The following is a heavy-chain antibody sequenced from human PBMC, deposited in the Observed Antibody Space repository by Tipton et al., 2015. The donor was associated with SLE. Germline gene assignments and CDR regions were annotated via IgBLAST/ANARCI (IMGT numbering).Heavy chain of an antibody. CDR1: GGSVSSGSYY. V-gene: IGHV4-61*01. D-gene: IGHD4-17*01. Sequence: TLSLTCTVSGGSVSSGSYYWSWIRQPPGKGLEWIGYIYYSGSTNYNPSLKSRVTISVDTSKNQFSLKLSSVTAADTAVYYCARGWGGTTAWGQGTLVTVSS. J-gene: IGHJ5*02. CDR3: ARGWGGTTA. CDR2: IYYSGST.